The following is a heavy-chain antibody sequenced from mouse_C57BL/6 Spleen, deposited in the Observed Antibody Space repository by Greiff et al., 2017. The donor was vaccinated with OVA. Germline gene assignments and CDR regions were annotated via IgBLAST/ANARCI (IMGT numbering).Heavy chain of an antibody. CDR3: ARERGYGTWYFDV. V-gene: IGHV1-64*01. CDR1: GYTFTSYW. D-gene: IGHD1-1*01. J-gene: IGHJ1*03. CDR2: IHPNSGST. Sequence: QVHVKQSGAELVKPGASVKLSCKASGYTFTSYWMHWVKQRPGQGLEWIGMIHPNSGSTNYNEKLKSKATLTVDKSSSTAYMQLSSLTSEDSAVYYCARERGYGTWYFDVWGTGTTVTVSS.